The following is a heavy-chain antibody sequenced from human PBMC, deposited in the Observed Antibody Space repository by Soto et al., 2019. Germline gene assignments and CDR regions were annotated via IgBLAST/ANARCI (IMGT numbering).Heavy chain of an antibody. V-gene: IGHV4-59*01. CDR2: IYYSGST. Sequence: QVQLQESGPGLVKPSETLSLTCTVSGGSISSYYWSWIRQPPGKGLEWIGYIYYSGSTNYNPSLKSRATISVATSKNQFSLRLSSVTAADTAVYYCARLGYYYGSGSYYRKGDYYYYGMDVWGQGTTVTVSS. CDR3: ARLGYYYGSGSYYRKGDYYYYGMDV. D-gene: IGHD3-10*01. J-gene: IGHJ6*02. CDR1: GGSISSYY.